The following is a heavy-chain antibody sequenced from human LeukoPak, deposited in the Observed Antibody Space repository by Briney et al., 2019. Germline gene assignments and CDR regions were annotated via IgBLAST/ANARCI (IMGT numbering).Heavy chain of an antibody. J-gene: IGHJ3*02. Sequence: SETLSLTCTVSGGSISSYYWSWLRQPAGKGLEWIGRIYTSGSTNYNPSLKSRVTMSVDTSKNQFSLKLSSVTAADTAVYYCARDPGYCSSTSCYTKLDAFDIWGQGTMVTVSS. V-gene: IGHV4-4*07. CDR2: IYTSGST. CDR3: ARDPGYCSSTSCYTKLDAFDI. CDR1: GGSISSYY. D-gene: IGHD2-2*02.